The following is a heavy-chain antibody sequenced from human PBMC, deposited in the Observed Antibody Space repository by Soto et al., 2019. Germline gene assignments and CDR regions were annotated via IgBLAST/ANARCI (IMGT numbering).Heavy chain of an antibody. D-gene: IGHD3-22*01. V-gene: IGHV1-69*13. Sequence: SSVKVSCKASGGTFSSYAISWVRQAPGQGLERMGGIIPIFGTANYAQKFQGRVTITADECTSTAYMELSSLRSEDTAVYYCARDRGYYYPNWFDPWGQGTLVTAPQ. J-gene: IGHJ5*02. CDR2: IIPIFGTA. CDR3: ARDRGYYYPNWFDP. CDR1: GGTFSSYA.